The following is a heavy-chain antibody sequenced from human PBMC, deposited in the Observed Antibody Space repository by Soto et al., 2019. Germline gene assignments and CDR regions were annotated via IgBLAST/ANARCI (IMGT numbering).Heavy chain of an antibody. Sequence: EVQVLESGGGSVQPGGSLRLSCAASGFTFSNFAMSWVRHAPGKGLEWVSEITGSTGTTYYADSVKGRFIISRDNSKNTVQLQMNSLRAEDTAVYYCAKDTSSSPYYMDVLGKGTTVTVSS. J-gene: IGHJ6*03. V-gene: IGHV3-23*01. CDR3: AKDTSSSPYYMDV. CDR1: GFTFSNFA. CDR2: ITGSTGTT. D-gene: IGHD2-2*01.